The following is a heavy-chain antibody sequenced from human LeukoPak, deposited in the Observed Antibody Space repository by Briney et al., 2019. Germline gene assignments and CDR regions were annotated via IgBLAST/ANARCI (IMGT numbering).Heavy chain of an antibody. Sequence: GESLKISCKGSGYSFTSYWISWVRQMPGKGLEWMGRIDPSDSYTNYSPSFQGHVTISADKSISTAYLQWSSLKASDTAMYYCASRDDYGDYLDYWGQGTLATVSS. D-gene: IGHD4-17*01. CDR1: GYSFTSYW. J-gene: IGHJ4*02. CDR2: IDPSDSYT. V-gene: IGHV5-10-1*01. CDR3: ASRDDYGDYLDY.